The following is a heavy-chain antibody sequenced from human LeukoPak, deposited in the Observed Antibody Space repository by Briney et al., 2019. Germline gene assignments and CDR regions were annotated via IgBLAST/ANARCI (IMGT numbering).Heavy chain of an antibody. J-gene: IGHJ4*02. Sequence: PSETLSLTCAVYGGSFSGYYWSWIRQPPGKGLEWIGEVHHSGSTNYNPSLKSRVTISVDTSKNQFSLKLSSVTAADTAVYYCARVGYGGYVRRDMFDYWGQGTLVTVSS. V-gene: IGHV4-34*01. D-gene: IGHD5-12*01. CDR2: VHHSGST. CDR1: GGSFSGYY. CDR3: ARVGYGGYVRRDMFDY.